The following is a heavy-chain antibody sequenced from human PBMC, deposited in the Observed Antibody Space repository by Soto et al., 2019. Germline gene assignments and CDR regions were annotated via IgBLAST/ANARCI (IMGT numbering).Heavy chain of an antibody. CDR1: GYTFINYH. CDR2: INTYNGMT. V-gene: IGHV1-18*01. D-gene: IGHD5-12*01. J-gene: IGHJ4*02. CDR3: AKSPRGEMATD. Sequence: QVQLVQSGGEVKKPGASVTVSCKASGYTFINYHITWVRQAPGQGLEWMAWINTYNGMTDYAQRFQGRVTMTRDPSTSTAYMELRNLGSDDTAVYFCAKSPRGEMATDWGQGTLVTVSS.